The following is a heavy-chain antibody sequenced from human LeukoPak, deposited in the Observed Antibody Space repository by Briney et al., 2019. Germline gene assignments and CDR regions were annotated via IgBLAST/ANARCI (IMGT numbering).Heavy chain of an antibody. Sequence: GGSLRLSCAASGFTFSSYAMHWVRQAPGKGLEWVAVISYDGSNKYYADSVKGRFTISRDNSKNTLYLQMNSLRAEDTAVYYCAGGYRGYSYGLYYFDYWGQGTLVTVSS. CDR1: GFTFSSYA. D-gene: IGHD5-18*01. CDR3: AGGYRGYSYGLYYFDY. J-gene: IGHJ4*02. CDR2: ISYDGSNK. V-gene: IGHV3-30*04.